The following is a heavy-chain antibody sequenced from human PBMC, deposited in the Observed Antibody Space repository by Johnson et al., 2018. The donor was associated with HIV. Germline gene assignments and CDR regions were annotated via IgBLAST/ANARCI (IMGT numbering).Heavy chain of an antibody. V-gene: IGHV3-9*01. CDR3: ARGGDIVLVVYAMGHDAFDI. CDR1: GFTFGHFA. D-gene: IGHD2-8*02. J-gene: IGHJ3*02. Sequence: VHLVESGGGLVQPGGSLRLSCAASGFTFGHFAIHWVRQPPGKGLEWVSGMSWNSGSTYYADSVKGRFTISRDNAKNSLYLQMNSLRAEDTALYYCARGGDIVLVVYAMGHDAFDIWGQGTMVTVSS. CDR2: MSWNSGST.